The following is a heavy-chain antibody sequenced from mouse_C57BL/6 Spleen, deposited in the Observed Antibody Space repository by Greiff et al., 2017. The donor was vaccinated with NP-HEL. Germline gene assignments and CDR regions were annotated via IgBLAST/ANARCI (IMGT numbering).Heavy chain of an antibody. J-gene: IGHJ2*01. CDR1: GFTFSSYG. CDR3: ARLSYYYGSSYPSFDY. V-gene: IGHV5-6*01. CDR2: ISSGGSYT. D-gene: IGHD1-1*01. Sequence: EVQRVESGGDLVKPGGSLKLSCAASGFTFSSYGMSWVRQTPDKRLEWVATISSGGSYTYYPDSVKGRFTISRDNAKNTLYLQMSSLKSEDTAMYYCARLSYYYGSSYPSFDYWGQGTTLTVSS.